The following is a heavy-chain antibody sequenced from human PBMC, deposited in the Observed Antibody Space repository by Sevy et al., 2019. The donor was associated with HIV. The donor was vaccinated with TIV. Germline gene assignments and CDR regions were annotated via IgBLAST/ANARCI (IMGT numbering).Heavy chain of an antibody. J-gene: IGHJ4*02. CDR2: ISYDGSNK. D-gene: IGHD3-22*01. V-gene: IGHV3-30*03. Sequence: GGSLRLSCAASGFTFSSYGMHWVRQAPGKGLEWVAVISYDGSNKYYADSVKGRFTISRDNSKNTRYLQMNSLRAEDTAVYYCASQTYYYDSSGSYFDYWGQGTLVTVSS. CDR1: GFTFSSYG. CDR3: ASQTYYYDSSGSYFDY.